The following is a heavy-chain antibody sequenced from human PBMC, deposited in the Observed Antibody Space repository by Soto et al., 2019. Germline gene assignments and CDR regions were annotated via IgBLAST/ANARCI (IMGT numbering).Heavy chain of an antibody. CDR1: GGSISSYY. D-gene: IGHD2-2*01. V-gene: IGHV4-59*01. Sequence: SETLSPTCTVSGGSISSYYWSWIRQPPGKGLEWIGYIYYSGSTNYNPSLKSRVTISVDTSKNQFSLKLSSVTAADTAVYYCARDQSQLLSTGNWFDPWGQGTLVTVSS. CDR3: ARDQSQLLSTGNWFDP. J-gene: IGHJ5*02. CDR2: IYYSGST.